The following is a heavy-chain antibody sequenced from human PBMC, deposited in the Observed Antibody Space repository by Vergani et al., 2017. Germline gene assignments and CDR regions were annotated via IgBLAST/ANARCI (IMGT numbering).Heavy chain of an antibody. D-gene: IGHD4-11*01. CDR2: IDHTGRP. V-gene: IGHV4-34*01. CDR1: GGSFTSYH. J-gene: IGHJ6*03. CDR3: ARVNTETNGHLYYYYYMDV. Sequence: QVQLQQWGGGLLKPSETLSLTCVVNGGSFTSYHWTWIRQSPGEGLGWVSDIDHTGRPDYNPSLKSRLTMSVDKSRHQFSLTLNSVTATDTAIYFCARVNTETNGHLYYYYYMDVWGQGTAVTVS.